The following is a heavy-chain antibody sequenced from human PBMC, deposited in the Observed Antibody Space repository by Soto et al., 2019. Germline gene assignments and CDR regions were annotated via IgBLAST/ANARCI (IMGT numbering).Heavy chain of an antibody. V-gene: IGHV4-31*03. J-gene: IGHJ4*02. CDR2: IHYSGST. D-gene: IGHD6-13*01. CDR1: GGSISSGGYY. Sequence: QVQLQESGPGLVKPSQTLSLTCTVSGGSISSGGYYWNWIRQHPGKGLEWIGYIHYSGSTYYNPSLKSRITISVDKSKNQFPLKLSSVTAADTAVYYCARRGSSWYFDYWGQGTLVTVSS. CDR3: ARRGSSWYFDY.